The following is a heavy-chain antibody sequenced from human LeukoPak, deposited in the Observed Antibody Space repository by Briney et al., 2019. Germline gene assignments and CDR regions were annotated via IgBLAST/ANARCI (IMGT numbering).Heavy chain of an antibody. Sequence: GESLRLSCAASRFTFSSYAMSWVRQAPGKGLEWVSTISNSGSYTSYADSVKGRFTISRDNSKNTLYLQMNSLRAEDTAVYYCYYSGSSCYSLRFDPWGQGTLVTVSS. CDR2: ISNSGSYT. J-gene: IGHJ5*02. CDR3: YYSGSSCYSLRFDP. D-gene: IGHD2-15*01. CDR1: RFTFSSYA. V-gene: IGHV3-23*01.